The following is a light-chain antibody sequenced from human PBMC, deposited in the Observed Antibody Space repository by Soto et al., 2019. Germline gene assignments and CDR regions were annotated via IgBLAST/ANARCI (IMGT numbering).Light chain of an antibody. Sequence: QSQLTHPGSVSCPPGHSITIAWTGTSSEVCVYNYASWYQQHPGKAPKHMIYEVSNRPSGVSNRFSGSKSGNTASLTISGLQAEDEGDHYCSSYTTSITTVFGTG. CDR1: SSEVCVYNY. CDR2: EVS. J-gene: IGLJ1*01. CDR3: SSYTTSITTV. V-gene: IGLV2-14*01.